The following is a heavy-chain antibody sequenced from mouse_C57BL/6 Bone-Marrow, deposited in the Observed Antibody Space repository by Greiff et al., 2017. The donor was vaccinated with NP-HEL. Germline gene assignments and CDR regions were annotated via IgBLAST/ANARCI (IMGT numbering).Heavy chain of an antibody. CDR2: IYPGDGDT. J-gene: IGHJ3*01. CDR3: ARGGWLLLAY. D-gene: IGHD2-3*01. V-gene: IGHV1-82*01. CDR1: GYAFSSSW. Sequence: QVQLKQSGPELVKPGASVKISCKASGYAFSSSWMNWVKQRPGTGLEWIGRIYPGDGDTNYNGKFKGKATLTADKSSSTAYMQLSSLTSEVSAVYFCARGGWLLLAYWGQGTLVTVSA.